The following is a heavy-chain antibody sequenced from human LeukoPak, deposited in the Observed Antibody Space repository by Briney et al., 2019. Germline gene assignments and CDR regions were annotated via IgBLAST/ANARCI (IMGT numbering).Heavy chain of an antibody. D-gene: IGHD2-2*02. Sequence: PGGSLRLSCAASGFTFSSYSMNWVRQAPGQGLEWVSYITSDSTTMFYADSVKGRFTASRDNAENSMYLQMNSLRAEDTAVYYCARGEMVPAAIRSPDYCSQGTLVTVSS. V-gene: IGHV3-48*01. CDR3: ARGEMVPAAIRSPDY. CDR2: ITSDSTTM. J-gene: IGHJ4*02. CDR1: GFTFSSYS.